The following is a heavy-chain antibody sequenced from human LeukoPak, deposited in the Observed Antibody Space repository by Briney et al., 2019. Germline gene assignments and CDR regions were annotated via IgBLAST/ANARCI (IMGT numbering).Heavy chain of an antibody. CDR3: ARLKARDAFDI. V-gene: IGHV4-34*01. Sequence: SETLSLTCAVYGGSFSGYYWSWIRQPPGKELEWIGEINHSGSTNYNPSLKGRVTISVDTYKDQFSLKLSSVTAADTAVYYCARLKARDAFDIWGQGTMVTVSS. CDR2: INHSGST. CDR1: GGSFSGYY. J-gene: IGHJ3*02.